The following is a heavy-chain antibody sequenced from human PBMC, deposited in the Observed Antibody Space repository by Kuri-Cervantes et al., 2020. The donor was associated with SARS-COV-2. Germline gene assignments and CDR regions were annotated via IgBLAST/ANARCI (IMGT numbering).Heavy chain of an antibody. V-gene: IGHV4-38-2*02. CDR3: ARNYDFWSGYSLKNWFDP. CDR1: GYSISSGYY. CDR2: IYHSGST. D-gene: IGHD3-3*01. Sequence: SETLSLTCTVSGYSISSGYYWGWIRQLPGKGLEWIGSIYHSGSTYYNPSLKSRVTISVDTSKNQFSLKLSSVTAADTAVYYCARNYDFWSGYSLKNWFDPWGQGTLVTVSS. J-gene: IGHJ5*02.